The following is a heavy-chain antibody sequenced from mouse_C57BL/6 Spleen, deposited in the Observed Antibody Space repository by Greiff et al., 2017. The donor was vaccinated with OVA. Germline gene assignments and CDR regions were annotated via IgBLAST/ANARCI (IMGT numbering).Heavy chain of an antibody. Sequence: EVKLVESGGGLVKPGGSLKLSCAASGFTFSSYTMSWVRQTPEKRLEWVATISGGGGNTYYPDSVKGRFTISRDNAKNTLYLQMSSLRSEDTALYYCARYYYGSSYGLWYFDVWGTGTTVTVSS. J-gene: IGHJ1*03. V-gene: IGHV5-9*01. CDR1: GFTFSSYT. D-gene: IGHD1-1*01. CDR3: ARYYYGSSYGLWYFDV. CDR2: ISGGGGNT.